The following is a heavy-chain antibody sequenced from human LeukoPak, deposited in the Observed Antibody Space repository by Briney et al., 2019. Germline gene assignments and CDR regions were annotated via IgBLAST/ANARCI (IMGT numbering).Heavy chain of an antibody. CDR3: TTGGYCSAGSCYSVGY. CDR1: GFTFNNAW. J-gene: IGHJ4*02. CDR2: IKRKTDGGTT. Sequence: GGSLRLSRAASGFTFNNAWVSWVRQAPGKGLEWVGRIKRKTDGGTTDYAAPVKGRFTISRDDSKNTLYLQMNGLKTEDTAVYYCTTGGYCSAGSCYSVGYWGQGTLVTVSS. D-gene: IGHD2-15*01. V-gene: IGHV3-15*01.